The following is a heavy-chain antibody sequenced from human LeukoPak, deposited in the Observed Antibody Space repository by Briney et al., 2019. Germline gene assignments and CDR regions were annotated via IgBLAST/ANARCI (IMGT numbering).Heavy chain of an antibody. D-gene: IGHD1-14*01. J-gene: IGHJ6*02. Sequence: ASVKVSCKPSGYTFTDYHMNWVRQAPGQGLEWMGIISPRGDVTTYAQKFQGRVTMTSDTSTNTVYLELTSLRSEDTAVYYCARSLPQRDGRKHGLDVWGRGPRSPS. CDR3: ARSLPQRDGRKHGLDV. V-gene: IGHV1-46*01. CDR1: GYTFTDYH. CDR2: ISPRGDVT.